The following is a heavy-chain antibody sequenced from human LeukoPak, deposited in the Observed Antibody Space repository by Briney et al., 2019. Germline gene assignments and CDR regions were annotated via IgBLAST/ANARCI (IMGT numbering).Heavy chain of an antibody. CDR3: ASGFSSSPYFDY. Sequence: GGSLRLSCAASGFTFSSYEMKWVRQAPGKGLEWVSYISSSGYTIYYADSVKGRFTISRDNAKNSLFLQMNSLRDEDTAVYYCASGFSSSPYFDYWGQGTLVTVSS. CDR1: GFTFSSYE. CDR2: ISSSGYTI. D-gene: IGHD6-6*01. V-gene: IGHV3-48*03. J-gene: IGHJ4*02.